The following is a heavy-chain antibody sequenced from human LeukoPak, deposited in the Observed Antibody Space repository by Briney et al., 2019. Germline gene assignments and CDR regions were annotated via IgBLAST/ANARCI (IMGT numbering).Heavy chain of an antibody. CDR3: ARDRPYFDY. J-gene: IGHJ4*02. CDR2: ISSSGSTI. V-gene: IGHV3-48*03. CDR1: GFTFSSYE. Sequence: GGSLRLSCAASGFTFSSYEMNWVRQAPGKGLEWVSYISSSGSTIYYADSVKGRFTISRDNAKNSLYLQMNSLGAEDTAVYYCARDRPYFDYWGQGTLVTVSS.